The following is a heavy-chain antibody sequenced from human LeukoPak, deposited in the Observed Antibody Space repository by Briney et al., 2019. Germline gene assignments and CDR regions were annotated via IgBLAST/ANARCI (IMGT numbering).Heavy chain of an antibody. D-gene: IGHD6-19*01. CDR3: ARDLSPKSSSGWFRGGTLYYFDY. Sequence: GASVKVSCKTSGYTFTSYAISWVRQAPGQGLEWMGWISAYNGNTDYAQKFQGRVIMTTDTSTSTAYMELRSLRSDDTAVYYCARDLSPKSSSGWFRGGTLYYFDYWGQGTLVTVSS. CDR1: GYTFTSYA. J-gene: IGHJ4*02. V-gene: IGHV1-18*01. CDR2: ISAYNGNT.